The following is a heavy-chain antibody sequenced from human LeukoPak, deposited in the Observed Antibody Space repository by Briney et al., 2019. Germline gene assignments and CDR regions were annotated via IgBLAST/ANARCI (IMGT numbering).Heavy chain of an antibody. V-gene: IGHV1-46*01. J-gene: IGHJ4*02. CDR2: INPSGGST. Sequence: ASVKVSCKASGYTFTSYYMHWVRQAPGQGLEWMGIINPSGGSTSYAQKFQGRVTMTRDTSTSTVYMELSSLRSEDTAVYYCARSRSLAYCGGDCYFDFDYWGQGTLVTVSS. D-gene: IGHD2-21*02. CDR1: GYTFTSYY. CDR3: ARSRSLAYCGGDCYFDFDY.